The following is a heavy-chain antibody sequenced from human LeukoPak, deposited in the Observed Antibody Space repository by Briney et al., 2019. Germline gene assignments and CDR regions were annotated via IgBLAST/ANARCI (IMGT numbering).Heavy chain of an antibody. D-gene: IGHD6-19*01. Sequence: PETLSLTCVVSGYSISSGYYWGWIRQPPGKGLEWIGSIYHSGNTYYNPSLKSRVTISVDTSKNQFSLKLSSVTAADTAVYYCARLYSSGWGGYWGQGTLVTVSS. J-gene: IGHJ4*02. CDR3: ARLYSSGWGGY. CDR2: IYHSGNT. CDR1: GYSISSGYY. V-gene: IGHV4-38-2*01.